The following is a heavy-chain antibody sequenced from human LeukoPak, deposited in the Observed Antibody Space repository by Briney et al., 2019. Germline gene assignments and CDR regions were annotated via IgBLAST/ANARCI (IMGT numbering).Heavy chain of an antibody. J-gene: IGHJ2*01. CDR2: MKEDGGEK. V-gene: IGHV3-7*01. CDR3: ARVRTEWYIDL. D-gene: IGHD2-8*02. Sequence: GGSLRLSCAASGFIFSPYWVTWVRQAPGMGLEWVANMKEDGGEKFYVDSVRRRFTISRDNAKNSVYLQMNSLRVEDTGVYYCARVRTEWYIDLWGRGTLVTVST. CDR1: GFIFSPYW.